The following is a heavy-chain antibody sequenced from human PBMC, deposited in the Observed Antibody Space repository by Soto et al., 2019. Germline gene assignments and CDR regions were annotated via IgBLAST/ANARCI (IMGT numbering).Heavy chain of an antibody. CDR3: TKLADSGIYWFFDF. D-gene: IGHD6-13*01. J-gene: IGHJ2*01. CDR2: ISGTGGVT. Sequence: EVQLSESGGGSIQHGGSLRLSCAASGFIFRAYAMSWVRQAPGKGLEWVSAISGTGGVTYYSDSVKGRFTISRDNSKNTLSLQMNSLRDEDTALYYCTKLADSGIYWFFDFWGRGTLVTVSS. CDR1: GFIFRAYA. V-gene: IGHV3-23*01.